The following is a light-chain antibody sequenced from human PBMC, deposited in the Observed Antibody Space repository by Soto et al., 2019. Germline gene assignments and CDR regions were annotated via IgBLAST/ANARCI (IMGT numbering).Light chain of an antibody. CDR2: EVT. V-gene: IGLV2-14*01. J-gene: IGLJ3*02. CDR3: SSYTSTSIPVV. CDR1: SSDIGTYDY. Sequence: QSALTQPASVSGSPGQSITISCTGTSSDIGTYDYVSWYQQHPGKAPKLIIYEVTNRPSGLSNRFSGSKSGSTASLTISGLQAEDEADYYCSSYTSTSIPVVFGGGTTVTVL.